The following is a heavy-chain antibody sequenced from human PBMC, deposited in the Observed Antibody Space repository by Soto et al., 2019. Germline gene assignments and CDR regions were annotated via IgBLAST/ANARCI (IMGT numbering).Heavy chain of an antibody. Sequence: PGGSLRLSCAASGFSFSDYYMIRIRQAPGKGLEWVSYMSSSSSYTDYGDSVKGRCTISRDNAEKSLYLQKNSLRAENTAHYYCARDYSRASYGWLDPWGQGTLVTLSS. J-gene: IGHJ5*02. D-gene: IGHD6-19*01. CDR3: ARDYSRASYGWLDP. V-gene: IGHV3-11*06. CDR2: MSSSSSYT. CDR1: GFSFSDYY.